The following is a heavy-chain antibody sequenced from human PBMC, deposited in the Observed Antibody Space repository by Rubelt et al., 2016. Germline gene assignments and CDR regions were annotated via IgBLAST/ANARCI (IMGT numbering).Heavy chain of an antibody. CDR3: ARQSNYYGTGFDY. V-gene: IGHV3-23*04. D-gene: IGHD3-10*01. Sequence: EVQLVESGGGLVQPGGSLRLSCAASGFTFSSYGMSWVRQAPGKGLEWVSVISGSGGRTYYADSVKGRFTISRDNFKNTLYLQMNSLTAEDTAVYYCARQSNYYGTGFDYWGQGTLVTVSS. J-gene: IGHJ4*02. CDR1: GFTFSSYG. CDR2: ISGSGGRT.